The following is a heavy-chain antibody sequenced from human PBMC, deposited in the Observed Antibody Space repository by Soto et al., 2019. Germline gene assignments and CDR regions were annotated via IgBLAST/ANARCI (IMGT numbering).Heavy chain of an antibody. CDR2: LYYSGTT. V-gene: IGHV4-59*11. CDR3: ARGLSWSPYFES. J-gene: IGHJ4*02. D-gene: IGHD3-3*01. Sequence: LSLTCSVSGASISTQSWNWIRQAPGKGLEWIGYLYYSGTTSYNPSLKSRVTISADTSKNQVSLELTSVTAADTAVYFCARGLSWSPYFESWGQGILVTVSS. CDR1: GASISTQS.